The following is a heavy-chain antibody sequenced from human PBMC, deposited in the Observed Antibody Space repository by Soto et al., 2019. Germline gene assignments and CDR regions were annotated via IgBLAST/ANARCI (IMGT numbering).Heavy chain of an antibody. Sequence: QVQLQESGPGLVKPSQTLSLTCTVSGGSISSGDYYWSWIRQPPGKGLEWIGYIYYSGFTYYNPSLNRRLTMSGDTSKNQFSLKLSSVIAADTAVYYCARSDNYVPFDHWGQGTLVTVSS. CDR1: GGSISSGDYY. CDR3: ARSDNYVPFDH. J-gene: IGHJ4*02. V-gene: IGHV4-30-4*01. D-gene: IGHD4-4*01. CDR2: IYYSGFT.